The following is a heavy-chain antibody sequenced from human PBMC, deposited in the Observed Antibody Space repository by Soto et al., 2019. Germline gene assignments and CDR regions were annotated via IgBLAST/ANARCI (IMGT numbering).Heavy chain of an antibody. J-gene: IGHJ6*02. CDR2: ISSSSSYI. CDR1: GFTFSSYS. D-gene: IGHD4-17*01. Sequence: GGSLRLSCAASGFTFSSYSMNWVRQAPGKGLEWVSSISSSSSYIYYADSVKGRFTISRDNAKNSLYLQMNSLRAEDTAVYYCARALTTVTTGYYYYGMDVWGQGTTVPVSS. CDR3: ARALTTVTTGYYYYGMDV. V-gene: IGHV3-21*01.